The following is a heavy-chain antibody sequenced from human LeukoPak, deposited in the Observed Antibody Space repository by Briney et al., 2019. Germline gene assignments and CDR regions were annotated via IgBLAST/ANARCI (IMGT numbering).Heavy chain of an antibody. D-gene: IGHD6-19*01. J-gene: IGHJ3*02. V-gene: IGHV4-39*01. Sequence: MTSETLSLTCTVSGGSISSSSYCWGWLRQPPGKGLEWIGGIYYSGSTYYTPSLKSRVTTSVDTSKSHFSLKLSSVTAADTAVYYCARLAVAGGAFDIWGQGTMVTVSS. CDR1: GGSISSSSYC. CDR2: IYYSGST. CDR3: ARLAVAGGAFDI.